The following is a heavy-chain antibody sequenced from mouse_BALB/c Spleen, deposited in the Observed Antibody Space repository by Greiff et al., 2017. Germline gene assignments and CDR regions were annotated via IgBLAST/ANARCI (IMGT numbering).Heavy chain of an antibody. CDR3: ARDLRQLGPRMDY. V-gene: IGHV2-9*02. J-gene: IGHJ4*01. Sequence: QVQLKESGPGLVAPSQSLSITCTVSGFSLTSYGVHWVRQPPGKGLEWLGVIWAGGSTNYNSALMSRLSISKDNSKSQVFLKMNSLQTDDTAMYYCARDLRQLGPRMDYGGQGTSVTVSS. CDR1: GFSLTSYG. CDR2: IWAGGST. D-gene: IGHD3-2*01.